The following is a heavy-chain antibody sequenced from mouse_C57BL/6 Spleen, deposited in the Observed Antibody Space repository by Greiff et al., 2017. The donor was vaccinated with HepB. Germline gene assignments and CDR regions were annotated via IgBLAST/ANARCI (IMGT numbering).Heavy chain of an antibody. D-gene: IGHD2-3*01. CDR3: ARGDDGAYYAMDY. CDR1: GYTFTSYW. Sequence: LEESGAELAKPGASVKLSCKASGYTFTSYWMHWVKQRPGQGLEWIGYINPSSGYTKYNQKFKDKATLTADKSSSTAYMQLSSLTYEDSAVYYCARGDDGAYYAMDYWGQGTSVTVSS. J-gene: IGHJ4*01. CDR2: INPSSGYT. V-gene: IGHV1-7*01.